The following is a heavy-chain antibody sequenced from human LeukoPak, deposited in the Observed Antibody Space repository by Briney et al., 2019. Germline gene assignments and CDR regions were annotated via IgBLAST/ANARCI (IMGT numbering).Heavy chain of an antibody. CDR2: INHSGST. V-gene: IGHV4-34*01. CDR1: GGSFSGYY. Sequence: SETLSLTCAVYGGSFSGYYWSWIRQPPGKGLEWIGEINHSGSTNYNPSLKSRVTISVDTSKNQFSLKLSSATAADTAVYYCARSHYYDSSGYIRNAFDIWGQGTMVTVSS. J-gene: IGHJ3*02. D-gene: IGHD3-22*01. CDR3: ARSHYYDSSGYIRNAFDI.